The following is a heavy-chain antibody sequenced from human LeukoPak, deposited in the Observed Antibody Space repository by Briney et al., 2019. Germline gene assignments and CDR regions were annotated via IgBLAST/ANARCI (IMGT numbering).Heavy chain of an antibody. CDR2: IIPILGVA. V-gene: IGHV1-69*04. D-gene: IGHD2-2*01. CDR3: ARTRMGYCNTTSCPPSDAFDI. J-gene: IGHJ3*02. CDR1: GGTFSSYA. Sequence: GASVKVSCKASGGTFSSYAITWVRQAPGQGLEWMGRIIPILGVANYAQKFQDRVTITRVAITADKSTSTAYMELSSLRSEDTAMYYCARTRMGYCNTTSCPPSDAFDIWGQGTMVTVSS.